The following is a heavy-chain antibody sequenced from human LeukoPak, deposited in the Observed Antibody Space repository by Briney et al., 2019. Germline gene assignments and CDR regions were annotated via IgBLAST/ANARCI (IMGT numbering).Heavy chain of an antibody. CDR2: IIPIFGTA. CDR3: ARVVESGSYYDY. J-gene: IGHJ4*02. V-gene: IGHV1-69*13. Sequence: SVKVSCTASGGTFSSYAISWVRQAPGQGLEWMGGIIPIFGTANYAQKFQGRVTITADESTSTAYMELSSLRSEDTAAYYCARVVESGSYYDYWGQGTLVTVSS. CDR1: GGTFSSYA. D-gene: IGHD1-26*01.